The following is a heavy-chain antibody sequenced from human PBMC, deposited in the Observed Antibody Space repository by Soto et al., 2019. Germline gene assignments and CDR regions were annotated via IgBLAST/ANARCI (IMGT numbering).Heavy chain of an antibody. D-gene: IGHD1-1*01. CDR2: IYPGGGGP. Sequence: ASVKVSCKTSGYKFSDYYIHWMRQAPGQGLEWMGVIYPGGGGPTSAQKFQGRLTMTSDTSTSTVYMNLSGLKSEDTTVYYCTVNWNDALCAYWGQGTLVTVSS. CDR1: GYKFSDYY. CDR3: TVNWNDALCAY. V-gene: IGHV1-46*03. J-gene: IGHJ4*02.